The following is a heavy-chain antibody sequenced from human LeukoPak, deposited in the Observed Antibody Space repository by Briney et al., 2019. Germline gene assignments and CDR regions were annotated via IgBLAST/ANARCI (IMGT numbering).Heavy chain of an antibody. CDR2: IYENGGST. V-gene: IGHV3-23*01. CDR1: GFTFRSHA. J-gene: IGHJ4*02. D-gene: IGHD2-21*01. Sequence: GGSLRLSCVGSGFTFRSHAMSWVRQAPEKGLEFVSGIYENGGSTYYADSVKGRFSISRDNSKNTLYLQMDSLRGEDTAVYYCAKDFRIGYSAHFDYWSQGALVTVSS. CDR3: AKDFRIGYSAHFDY.